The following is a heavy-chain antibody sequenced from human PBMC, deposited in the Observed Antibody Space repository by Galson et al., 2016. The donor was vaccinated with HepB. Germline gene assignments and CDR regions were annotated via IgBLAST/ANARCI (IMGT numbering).Heavy chain of an antibody. Sequence: TLSLTCGVSGGSISSGGYSWSWIRQPPGKVLEWIGYMFHSGSTNYNPSLKSRVTISVDRSKNQFSLKLSSVTAADTAVYYCARGLRLVSSYYYYYMDVWGKGTTVTVSS. J-gene: IGHJ6*03. V-gene: IGHV4-30-2*01. CDR1: GGSISSGGYS. CDR3: ARGLRLVSSYYYYYMDV. D-gene: IGHD6-6*01. CDR2: MFHSGST.